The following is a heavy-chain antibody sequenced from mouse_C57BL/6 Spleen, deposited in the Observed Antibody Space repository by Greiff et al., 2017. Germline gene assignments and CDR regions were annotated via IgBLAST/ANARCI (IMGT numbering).Heavy chain of an antibody. V-gene: IGHV2-2*01. CDR3: ARTAYGNYENYYAMDY. CDR1: GFSLTSYG. J-gene: IGHJ4*01. D-gene: IGHD2-1*01. CDR2: IWSGGST. Sequence: VKLVESGPGLVQPSQSLSITCTVSGFSLTSYGVHWVRQSPGKGLEWLGVIWSGGSTDYNAAVISRLSISKDNSKSQVFFKMNRLQADDTAIYYGARTAYGNYENYYAMDYWGQGTSVTVSS.